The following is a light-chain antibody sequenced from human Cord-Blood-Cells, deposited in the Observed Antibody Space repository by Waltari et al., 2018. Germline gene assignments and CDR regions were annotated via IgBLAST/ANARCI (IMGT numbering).Light chain of an antibody. Sequence: QSALTQPASVSGSPGQSITISCTGTSSDVGGYNYVSWYQQHPSKAPKLMIYDVSNRPSGFSNRFSGSKSGNTASLTISGLQAEDEADYYCSSYTSSSLGVFGTGTKVTVL. V-gene: IGLV2-14*01. CDR3: SSYTSSSLGV. CDR2: DVS. CDR1: SSDVGGYNY. J-gene: IGLJ1*01.